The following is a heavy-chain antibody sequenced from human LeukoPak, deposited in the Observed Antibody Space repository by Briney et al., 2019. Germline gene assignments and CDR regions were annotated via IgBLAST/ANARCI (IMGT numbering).Heavy chain of an antibody. Sequence: GGSLRLSCAASGFTFSSYAMHWVRQAPGKGLEWVAVISYDGSNKYYADSVKGRFTISRDNSKNTLYLQMNSLRAEDTAVYYCARDDLRMYYDFWSGQLFDYWGQGTLVTVSS. CDR1: GFTFSSYA. CDR2: ISYDGSNK. D-gene: IGHD3-3*01. CDR3: ARDDLRMYYDFWSGQLFDY. V-gene: IGHV3-30-3*01. J-gene: IGHJ4*02.